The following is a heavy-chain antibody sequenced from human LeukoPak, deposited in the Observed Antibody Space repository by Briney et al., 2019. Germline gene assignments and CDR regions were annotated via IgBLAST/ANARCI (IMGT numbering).Heavy chain of an antibody. D-gene: IGHD2-15*01. J-gene: IGHJ4*02. V-gene: IGHV4-39*01. CDR3: ARHACHGDGSKRGFEH. Sequence: SETLSLTCIVSGVSISSSDYCWAWFRQPPGKGLEWIASIHRSGRTYYNPSLKSRVTISVDTSRNHFSLMLSSVSGADTAVYHCARHACHGDGSKRGFEHWGQGTLVTVSS. CDR2: IHRSGRT. CDR1: GVSISSSDYC.